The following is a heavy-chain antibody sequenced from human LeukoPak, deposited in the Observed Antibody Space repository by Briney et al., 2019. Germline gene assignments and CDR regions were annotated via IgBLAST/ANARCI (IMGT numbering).Heavy chain of an antibody. D-gene: IGHD6-19*01. V-gene: IGHV1-2*02. CDR2: INPNSGGT. CDR3: ARGGYGSGWAEDY. J-gene: IGHJ4*02. Sequence: ASVKVSCKASGYMHWVRQAPGQGLEWMGWINPNSGGTNYAQKFQGRVTMTRDTSISTAYMELSRLRSDDTAVYYCARGGYGSGWAEDYWGQGTLVTVSS. CDR1: GY.